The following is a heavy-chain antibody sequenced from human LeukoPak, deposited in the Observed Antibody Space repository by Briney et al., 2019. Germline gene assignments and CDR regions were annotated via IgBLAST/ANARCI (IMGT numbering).Heavy chain of an antibody. V-gene: IGHV4-59*08. CDR1: GGSINSLY. Sequence: SETLSLTCTVSGGSINSLYWSWIRQPPGKELEWIAYIYSSGSTSYNPSLKSRVTISVDTSKNQISLRLNSVTAADTAVYYCARHPSRGVVDTAFDIWGQGTMVTVSS. CDR3: ARHPSRGVVDTAFDI. J-gene: IGHJ3*02. CDR2: IYSSGST. D-gene: IGHD2-21*01.